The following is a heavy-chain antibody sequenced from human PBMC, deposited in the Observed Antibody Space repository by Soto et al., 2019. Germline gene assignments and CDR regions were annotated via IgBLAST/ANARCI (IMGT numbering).Heavy chain of an antibody. D-gene: IGHD3-22*01. J-gene: IGHJ5*02. Sequence: SETLSLTCTVSGGSISSYYWSWIRQPPGKGLDLIGYIYYSGSTNYNPSLKSRVTISVDTSKNQFSLKLSSVTAADTAVYYCARVRGYYDSSGYVGFDPWGQGTLVTVSS. CDR3: ARVRGYYDSSGYVGFDP. CDR2: IYYSGST. CDR1: GGSISSYY. V-gene: IGHV4-59*01.